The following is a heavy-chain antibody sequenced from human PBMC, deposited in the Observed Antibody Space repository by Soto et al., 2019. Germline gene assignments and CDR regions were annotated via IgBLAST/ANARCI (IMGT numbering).Heavy chain of an antibody. CDR1: GGTFSSYA. J-gene: IGHJ6*02. CDR2: IIPIFGTA. CDR3: ARASLVSTYYYGSGRAGGMDV. Sequence: QVQLVQSGAEVKKPGSSVKVSCKASGGTFSSYAISWVRQAPGQGLEWMGGIIPIFGTANYAQKFQGRVTITADESTSTAYMELSSLRSEDTAVYYCARASLVSTYYYGSGRAGGMDVGGQGTTVTVSS. V-gene: IGHV1-69*01. D-gene: IGHD3-10*01.